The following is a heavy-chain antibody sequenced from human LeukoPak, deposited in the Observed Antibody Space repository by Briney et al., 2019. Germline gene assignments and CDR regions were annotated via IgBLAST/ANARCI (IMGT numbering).Heavy chain of an antibody. CDR1: GGSISSGDYY. CDR2: IYYSGST. CDR3: ASRGHYYYGMDV. V-gene: IGHV4-30-4*01. J-gene: IGHJ6*02. Sequence: PSETLSLTCTVSGGSISSGDYYWSWLRQPPGKGLEWIGYIYYSGSTYYNPSLKSRVTISVDTSKNQFSLKLSSVTAADTAVYYCASRGHYYYGMDVWGQGTTVTVSS.